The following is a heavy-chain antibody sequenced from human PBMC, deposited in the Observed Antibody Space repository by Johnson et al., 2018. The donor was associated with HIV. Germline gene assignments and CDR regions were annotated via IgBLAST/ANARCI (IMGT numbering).Heavy chain of an antibody. CDR1: GVTFSNYA. D-gene: IGHD1-14*01. Sequence: QVQLVESGGGVVQPGRSLRLSCTASGVTFSNYAIHWVRQAPGKGLEWVAGITYDGTNKYYADSVKGRFTLSRDNSKNTLDLQMNSLTIEDTAVFYCAKTRMGCILDAFELWGQGTMVIVS. V-gene: IGHV3-30*18. CDR2: ITYDGTNK. CDR3: AKTRMGCILDAFEL. J-gene: IGHJ3*01.